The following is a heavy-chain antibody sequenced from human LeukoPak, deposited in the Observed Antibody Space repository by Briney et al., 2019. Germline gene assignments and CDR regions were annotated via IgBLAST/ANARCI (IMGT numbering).Heavy chain of an antibody. Sequence: ASVKVSCKASGYTFTGYYMHWVRQAPGQGLGWMGWINPNSGDTNYVQKFQGRVTMTRDTSIGTAYMELSRLRSDDTAVYYCARVGKYYDSSGPFDYWGQGTLVTVSS. D-gene: IGHD3-22*01. CDR1: GYTFTGYY. CDR2: INPNSGDT. CDR3: ARVGKYYDSSGPFDY. J-gene: IGHJ4*02. V-gene: IGHV1-2*02.